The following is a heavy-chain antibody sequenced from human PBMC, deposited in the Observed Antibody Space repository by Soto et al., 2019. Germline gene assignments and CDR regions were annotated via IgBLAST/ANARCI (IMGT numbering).Heavy chain of an antibody. CDR3: ARDDSGFSGSHYIDYFNY. CDR2: NNGGNGNI. D-gene: IGHD1-26*01. V-gene: IGHV1-3*01. Sequence: GASVKVSCKASGNTVPNYAIHWVRQAPGQRLEWMGWNNGGNGNIYYSEYFQGRVTFTRDTSAGTVYMQLSSLTSEDTAFYYFARDDSGFSGSHYIDYFNYWGQGALVTVSS. CDR1: GNTVPNYA. J-gene: IGHJ4*02.